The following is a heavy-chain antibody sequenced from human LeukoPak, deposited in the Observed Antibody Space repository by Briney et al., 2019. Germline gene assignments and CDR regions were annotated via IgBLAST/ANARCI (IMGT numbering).Heavy chain of an antibody. D-gene: IGHD2-2*01. CDR3: GRNFEASSNLDIQY. V-gene: IGHV4-59*12. Sequence: SETLSLTCTVSGASIHDDHYTWIRQPPGRGLEWIGFVYYRGSAKYNPSLESRVTISVDTSKKQISLILKSVTAADTAVYYCGRNFEASSNLDIQYWGQGSLVTVS. CDR1: GASIHDDH. CDR2: VYYRGSA. J-gene: IGHJ4*02.